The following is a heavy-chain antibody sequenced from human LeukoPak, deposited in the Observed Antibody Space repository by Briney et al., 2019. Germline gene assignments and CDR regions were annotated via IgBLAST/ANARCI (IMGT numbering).Heavy chain of an antibody. Sequence: ASVKVSCKASGYTFTGYYMHWVRQAPGQGLEWMGRINPNSGGTKYAQKFQGRVTMTRDTSISTAYMGLSRLRSDDTAVYYCARDGGYGDYVYYYYMDVWGKGTTVTVSS. D-gene: IGHD4-17*01. V-gene: IGHV1-2*06. J-gene: IGHJ6*03. CDR3: ARDGGYGDYVYYYYMDV. CDR2: INPNSGGT. CDR1: GYTFTGYY.